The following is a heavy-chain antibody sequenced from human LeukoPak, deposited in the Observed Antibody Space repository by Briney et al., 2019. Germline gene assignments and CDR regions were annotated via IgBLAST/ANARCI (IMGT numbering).Heavy chain of an antibody. CDR1: GFTFSSYT. V-gene: IGHV3-21*01. CDR2: ISSSSRSI. CDR3: ARTHGTLTGTGFDC. Sequence: GGSLRLSCAASGFTFSSYTMNWVRQAPGKGLELVSSISSSSRSIFYADSVRGRFTTSRDNAKNSLFLQRNSLRAEDTAVYYCARTHGTLTGTGFDCWGQGTLVTVSS. J-gene: IGHJ4*02. D-gene: IGHD1-20*01.